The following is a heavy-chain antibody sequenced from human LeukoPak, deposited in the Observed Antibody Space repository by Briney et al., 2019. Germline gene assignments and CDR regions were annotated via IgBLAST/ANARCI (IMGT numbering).Heavy chain of an antibody. Sequence: GGSLRLSCAASGFTFNSYSMSWVRQAPGAGLEWVSAISHHGGTTYYADSVKGRFTISRDNSRNTLHLQMNSLRVEDTAVYFCAKYPMVRGVILGGFDLWGQGRRVTVSS. CDR3: AKYPMVRGVILGGFDL. J-gene: IGHJ3*01. CDR2: ISHHGGTT. CDR1: GFTFNSYS. V-gene: IGHV3-23*01. D-gene: IGHD3-10*01.